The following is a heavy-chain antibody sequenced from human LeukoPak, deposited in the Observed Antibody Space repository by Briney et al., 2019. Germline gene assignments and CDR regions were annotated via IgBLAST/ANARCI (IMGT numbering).Heavy chain of an antibody. Sequence: GASVKVSCKASGYTFTSYYIHWVRQAPGQGLEWMGVIIPSGGDTTYAQKFQGRVTMTRDTSTSTVYLELSSLRSDDTAVYFCARRSSWFSLNYWGQGTLVTVSS. CDR1: GYTFTSYY. CDR3: ARRSSWFSLNY. D-gene: IGHD6-13*01. CDR2: IIPSGGDT. J-gene: IGHJ4*02. V-gene: IGHV1-46*01.